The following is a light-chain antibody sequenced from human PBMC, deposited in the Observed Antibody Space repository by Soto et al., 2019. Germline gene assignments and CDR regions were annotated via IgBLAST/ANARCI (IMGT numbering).Light chain of an antibody. CDR2: GAS. J-gene: IGKJ1*01. Sequence: EIVLTQSPGTLSLSPGERATLSCRASQSVSSSYLAWYQQKPGQAPRLLIYGASSRATGIPDRFSSSGSGTDFTLTISRLEPEDFAVYYCQQYESSLRTFGQGTKVDIK. CDR3: QQYESSLRT. CDR1: QSVSSSY. V-gene: IGKV3-20*01.